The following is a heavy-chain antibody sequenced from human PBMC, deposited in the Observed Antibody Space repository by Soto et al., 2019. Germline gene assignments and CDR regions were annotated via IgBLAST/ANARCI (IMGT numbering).Heavy chain of an antibody. CDR2: IYYSGST. CDR1: GGSISSYY. CDR3: ASVGELPVWFDP. V-gene: IGHV4-59*01. Sequence: SETLSLTCTVSGGSISSYYWSWIRQPPGKGLEWIGYIYYSGSTNYNPSLKSRVTISVDTSKNQFSLKLSSVTAADTAVYYCASVGELPVWFDPWGRGTLVTGSS. D-gene: IGHD3-10*01. J-gene: IGHJ5*02.